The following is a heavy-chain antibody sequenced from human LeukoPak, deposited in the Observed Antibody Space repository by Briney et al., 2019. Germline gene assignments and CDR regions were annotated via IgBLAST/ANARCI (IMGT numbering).Heavy chain of an antibody. CDR2: IIPIFGTA. Sequence: SVKVSCKASGGTFSSYAISWVRQAPGQGLEWMGGIIPIFGTANYAQKFQGRVTITTDESTSTAYMELSSLRSEDTAVYYCARVRDGAGPFDYWGQGTLVTVSS. D-gene: IGHD1-26*01. CDR3: ARVRDGAGPFDY. V-gene: IGHV1-69*05. CDR1: GGTFSSYA. J-gene: IGHJ4*02.